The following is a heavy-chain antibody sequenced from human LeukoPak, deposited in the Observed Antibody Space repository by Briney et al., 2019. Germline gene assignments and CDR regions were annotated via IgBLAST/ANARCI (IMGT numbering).Heavy chain of an antibody. CDR1: GFTFSSYG. V-gene: IGHV3-33*01. CDR3: ASTIPRMATTISEFDY. CDR2: IWCGGSNK. D-gene: IGHD5-12*01. Sequence: PGGSLRLSCAASGFTFSSYGMHWVREAPGKGLEGGAVIWCGGSNKYYADAARGRVTISRDNSKNTLYLQMNNLRAKDTAVYYCASTIPRMATTISEFDYWGKGTLVTVST. J-gene: IGHJ4*02.